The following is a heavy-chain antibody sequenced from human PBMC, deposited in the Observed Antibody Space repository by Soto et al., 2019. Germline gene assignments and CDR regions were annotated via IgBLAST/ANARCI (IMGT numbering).Heavy chain of an antibody. CDR1: GGSISSGGYF. V-gene: IGHV4-30-2*01. CDR2: IYHSGST. D-gene: IGHD2-21*02. CDR3: ARQRTSVVTQAYFDV. J-gene: IGHJ4*02. Sequence: SETLSLTCAVSGGSISSGGYFWSWIRQPPGKGLEWIGYIYHSGSTYYNPSLKSRVTISVDTSKDQFSLKLKSVTAADTALYFCARQRTSVVTQAYFDVWGPGSLVTVSS.